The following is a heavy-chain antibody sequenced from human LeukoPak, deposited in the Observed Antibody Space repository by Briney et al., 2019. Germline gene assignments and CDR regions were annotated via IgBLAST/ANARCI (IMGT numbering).Heavy chain of an antibody. Sequence: SETLSLTCTVSGGSISTYYWSWIRQPPGKGLEWIGYIHYSGTTNYNPSLKNRVTISLDTSKNQFTLNLSSVTAADTAVYYCARMGGYSGYATHWGQGTLVTVSS. CDR1: GGSISTYY. CDR3: ARMGGYSGYATH. V-gene: IGHV4-59*08. D-gene: IGHD5-12*01. CDR2: IHYSGTT. J-gene: IGHJ4*02.